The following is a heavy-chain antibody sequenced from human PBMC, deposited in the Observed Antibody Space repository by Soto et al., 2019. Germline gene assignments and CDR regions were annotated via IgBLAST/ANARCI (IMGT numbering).Heavy chain of an antibody. CDR1: GFGFTTYG. J-gene: IGHJ4*02. V-gene: IGHV1-18*01. CDR2: ISAHNGNT. Sequence: QVHLVQSGAEVKKPGASVKVSCKGSGFGFTTYGITWVRQAPGQGLEWMAWISAHNGNTNYAQKLQGRVTVTRDTSTSTAYMELRGLRSDDTAVYYCARGRYGDYWRQGARVTVSS. CDR3: ARGRYGDY. D-gene: IGHD1-1*01.